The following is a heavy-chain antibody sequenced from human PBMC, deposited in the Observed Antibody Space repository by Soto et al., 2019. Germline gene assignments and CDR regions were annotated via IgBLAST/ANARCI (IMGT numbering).Heavy chain of an antibody. J-gene: IGHJ4*02. CDR1: GFSLSSTRMA. Sequence: QITLKESGPTLVKPTQTLTLTCTFYGFSLSSTRMAVGWIRQPPGKALEWLALIYWDDEKRYSPFLKSRVTITKDTSKHQVVRTMSNLAPVDTARYYCAHIVVARLGYYFDYCGQGTLVTVSS. CDR2: IYWDDEK. D-gene: IGHD3-16*01. V-gene: IGHV2-5*02. CDR3: AHIVVARLGYYFDY.